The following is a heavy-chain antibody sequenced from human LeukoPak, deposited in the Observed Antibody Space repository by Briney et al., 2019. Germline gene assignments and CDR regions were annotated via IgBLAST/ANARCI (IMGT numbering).Heavy chain of an antibody. CDR2: ISGNGGST. CDR3: ARGSESSGWYDY. J-gene: IGHJ4*02. V-gene: IGHV3-43*02. Sequence: GGSLRLSCAAPGFMFHDYAIHWVRQAPGKGLEWVSLISGNGGSTFYADSVKGRFTISRDNSKNSLYLQMNSLRSDDTALYYCARGSESSGWYDYWGQGTLVTVSS. D-gene: IGHD6-19*01. CDR1: GFMFHDYA.